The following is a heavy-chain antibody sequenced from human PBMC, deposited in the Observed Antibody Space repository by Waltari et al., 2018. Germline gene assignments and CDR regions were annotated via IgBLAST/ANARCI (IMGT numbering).Heavy chain of an antibody. D-gene: IGHD3-22*01. CDR3: AKNYYDSSGHFDY. J-gene: IGHJ4*02. CDR2: IRVSGSSA. CDR1: GFTFSSHA. Sequence: EVQLLESGGGLVHPGGSLRLSCAASGFTFSSHAMSWVRQAPGKGLEWVSGIRVSGSSAYYADSVRGRFTISRDNSKNTLYLQMNSLRAEDTAVYYCAKNYYDSSGHFDYWGQGTLVTVSS. V-gene: IGHV3-23*01.